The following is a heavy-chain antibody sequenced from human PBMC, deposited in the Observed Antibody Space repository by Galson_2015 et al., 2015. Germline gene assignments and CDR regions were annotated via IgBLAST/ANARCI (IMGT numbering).Heavy chain of an antibody. V-gene: IGHV1-3*01. CDR2: INAANGDT. CDR1: GYSVTTYP. D-gene: IGHD3-22*01. J-gene: IGHJ5*02. Sequence: SVKVSCKASGYSVTTYPIHWMRQAPGQRLEWMGWINAANGDTKYSQDFQGRVTITRETSASTAYMELSSLTSEDTAVYFCARGGRDEAYYSENGDYYDYYDPWGQGTLVTVSS. CDR3: ARGGRDEAYYSENGDYYDYYDP.